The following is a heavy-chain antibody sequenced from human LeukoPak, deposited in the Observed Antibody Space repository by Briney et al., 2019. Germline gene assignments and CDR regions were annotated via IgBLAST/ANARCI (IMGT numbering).Heavy chain of an antibody. J-gene: IGHJ5*02. V-gene: IGHV3-23*01. CDR2: ISGSGGST. Sequence: GGSLRLSCAASGFTFSSYAMSWVRQAPGKGLEWVSAISGSGGSTYYADSVKGRFTISRDNSKNTLYLQMNSLRVEDTAVYYCTKSLSSTNWFGPWGQGTLVTVSS. CDR1: GFTFSSYA. D-gene: IGHD1-1*01. CDR3: TKSLSSTNWFGP.